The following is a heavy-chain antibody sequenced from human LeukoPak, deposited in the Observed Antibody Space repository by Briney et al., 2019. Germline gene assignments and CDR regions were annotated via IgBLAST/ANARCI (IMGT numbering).Heavy chain of an antibody. Sequence: AGGSLRLSCAASGFTFSNSWMHWVRQAPGKGLVWVSRIGTDGSDTSYADSVKGRFTISRDNAKNTLYLQVNSLRAEDTAVYYCARRPAYSSGATYDYGMDVWGQGTTVTVAS. D-gene: IGHD6-19*01. J-gene: IGHJ6*02. CDR1: GFTFSNSW. CDR2: IGTDGSDT. V-gene: IGHV3-74*01. CDR3: ARRPAYSSGATYDYGMDV.